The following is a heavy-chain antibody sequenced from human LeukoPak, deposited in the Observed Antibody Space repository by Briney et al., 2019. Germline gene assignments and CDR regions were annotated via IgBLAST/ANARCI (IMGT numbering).Heavy chain of an antibody. CDR3: AKFAFPVLWFGVSEDIWFDP. CDR1: GYTFSKFG. J-gene: IGHJ5*02. Sequence: GASVKVSCKASGYTFSKFGVTWVRQAPGQGLEWMGWISGDNANTDTAQKFQGRLAMTADTSTSTAHLTLRSLRPDDTAVYYCAKFAFPVLWFGVSEDIWFDPWGQGTLVTVSS. D-gene: IGHD3-10*01. CDR2: ISGDNANT. V-gene: IGHV1-18*01.